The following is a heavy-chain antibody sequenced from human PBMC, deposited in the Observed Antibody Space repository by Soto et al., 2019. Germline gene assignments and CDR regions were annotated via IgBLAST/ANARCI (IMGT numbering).Heavy chain of an antibody. CDR1: GYTFTSYG. CDR2: ISAYNGNT. J-gene: IGHJ6*02. CDR3: ARDYSKTYYYYYGMDV. D-gene: IGHD4-4*01. V-gene: IGHV1-18*03. Sequence: ASVKVSCKASGYTFTSYGISWVRQAPGQGLEWMGWISAYNGNTNYAQKLQGRVTMTTDTSTSTAYMELRSLRSDDMAVYYCARDYSKTYYYYYGMDVWGQGTTVTVSS.